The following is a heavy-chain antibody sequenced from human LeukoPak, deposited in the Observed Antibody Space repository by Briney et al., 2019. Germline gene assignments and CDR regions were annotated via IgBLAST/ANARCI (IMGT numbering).Heavy chain of an antibody. Sequence: ASVEVSCKASGYTFTGYYMHWVRQAPGQGLEWMGWINPNSGGTNYAQKFQGRVTMTRDTSISTAYMELSRLRSDDTAVYYCARAERSMVRGVIIYWGQGTLVTVSS. V-gene: IGHV1-2*02. CDR2: INPNSGGT. J-gene: IGHJ4*02. CDR3: ARAERSMVRGVIIY. D-gene: IGHD3-10*01. CDR1: GYTFTGYY.